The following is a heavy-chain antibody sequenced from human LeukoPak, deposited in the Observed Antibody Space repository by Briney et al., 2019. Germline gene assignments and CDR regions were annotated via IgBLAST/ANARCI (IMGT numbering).Heavy chain of an antibody. CDR3: ARGRMPAAHFDY. CDR1: GGSITSYY. CDR2: IYYSGST. D-gene: IGHD2-2*01. Sequence: SETLSLTCTVSGGSITSYYWSWIRQPPGKGLEWIGYIYYSGSTDYNPSLKSRVTISVDTSKNQFALKVNSVTAADTAVYYCARGRMPAAHFDYWGQGTRVTVSS. J-gene: IGHJ4*02. V-gene: IGHV4-59*01.